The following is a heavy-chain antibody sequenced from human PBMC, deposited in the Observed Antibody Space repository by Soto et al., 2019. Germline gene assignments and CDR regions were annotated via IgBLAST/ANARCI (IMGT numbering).Heavy chain of an antibody. Sequence: PGGSLRLSCAASGFTFSSYGMHWVRQAPGKGLEWVAVISYDGSNKYYADSVKGRFTISRDNSKNTLYLQMNSLRAEDTAVYYCAKADDYDSSGYYYVLDYWGQGTLVTVSS. J-gene: IGHJ4*02. CDR3: AKADDYDSSGYYYVLDY. CDR1: GFTFSSYG. V-gene: IGHV3-30*18. CDR2: ISYDGSNK. D-gene: IGHD3-22*01.